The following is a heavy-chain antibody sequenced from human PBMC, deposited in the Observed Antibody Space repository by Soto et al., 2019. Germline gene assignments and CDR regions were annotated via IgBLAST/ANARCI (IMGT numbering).Heavy chain of an antibody. CDR3: ARDRGGALDY. Sequence: GGSLRLSCVVSGFTFNTFAMTWVRQAPGKGPEWVSALSGSGSLSYYADSVKGRFTISRDNSKNTLYLQMNNLRVDETAVYFCARDRGGALDYWGQGALVTVSS. CDR2: LSGSGSLS. D-gene: IGHD2-15*01. CDR1: GFTFNTFA. V-gene: IGHV3-23*01. J-gene: IGHJ4*02.